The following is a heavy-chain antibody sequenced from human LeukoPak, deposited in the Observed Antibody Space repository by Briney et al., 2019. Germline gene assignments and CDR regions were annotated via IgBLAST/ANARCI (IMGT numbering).Heavy chain of an antibody. D-gene: IGHD3-9*01. V-gene: IGHV3-7*01. CDR1: GFTFSSYW. CDR2: IKQVGSEK. Sequence: GGSLRLSCAASGFTFSSYWMSWVRQAPGKGLEWVANIKQVGSEKYYVDSVKGRFTISRDNAKNSLYLQMNSLRAEDTAVYYCARRKRTYYDILTGYSYYFDYWGQGTLVTVSS. J-gene: IGHJ4*02. CDR3: ARRKRTYYDILTGYSYYFDY.